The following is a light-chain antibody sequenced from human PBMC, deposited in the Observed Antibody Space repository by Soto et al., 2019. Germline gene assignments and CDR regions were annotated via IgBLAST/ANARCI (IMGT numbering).Light chain of an antibody. CDR1: SSDVGGYNY. CDR2: DVS. V-gene: IGLV2-14*01. J-gene: IGLJ2*01. Sequence: QSALTQPASVSGSPGQSITISCTGTSSDVGGYNYVSWYQQHPGKAPKLMIYDVSNRPSGVSNRFSGSKSGDTASLTISGLQAEDEAEYYCKSYTSSNTLVFGGGTKVTVL. CDR3: KSYTSSNTLV.